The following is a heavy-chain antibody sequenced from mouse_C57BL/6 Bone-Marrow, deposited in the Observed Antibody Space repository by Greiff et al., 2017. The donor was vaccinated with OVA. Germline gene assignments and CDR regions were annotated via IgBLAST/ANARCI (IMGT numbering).Heavy chain of an antibody. CDR2: IHPNSGST. J-gene: IGHJ3*01. V-gene: IGHV1-64*01. CDR1: GYTFTSYW. CDR3: ARSLRRGFAY. Sequence: QVQLQQPGAELVKPGASVKLSCKASGYTFTSYWMHWVKQRPGQGLEWIGMIHPNSGSTNYNEKFKSKATLTVDKSSSTAYRQLSSLTSEDSAVYYCARSLRRGFAYWGQGTLVTVSA. D-gene: IGHD2-12*01.